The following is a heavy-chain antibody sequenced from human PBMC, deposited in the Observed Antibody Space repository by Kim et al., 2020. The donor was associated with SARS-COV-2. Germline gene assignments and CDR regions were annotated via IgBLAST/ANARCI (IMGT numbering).Heavy chain of an antibody. V-gene: IGHV4-59*13. J-gene: IGHJ5*02. CDR3: ARVEYSSSWYWFDP. CDR2: IFYSGST. Sequence: SETLSLTCTVSGGSISSYYWSWIRQPPGKGLEWIGYIFYSGSTNYNPSLKSRVTISVDTSKNQFSLKLSSVTAADTAVDYCARVEYSSSWYWFDPWGQGTLVTVSS. CDR1: GGSISSYY. D-gene: IGHD6-13*01.